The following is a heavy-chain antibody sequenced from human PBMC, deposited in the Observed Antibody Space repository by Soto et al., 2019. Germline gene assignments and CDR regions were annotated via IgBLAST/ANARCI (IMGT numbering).Heavy chain of an antibody. D-gene: IGHD3-3*01. J-gene: IGHJ4*02. CDR1: GYTFTSYY. Sequence: ASVKVSCKASGYTFTSYYMHWVRQAPGQGLEWMGIINPSGGSTSYAQKFQGRVTMTRDTSTSTVYMELSSLRSEDTAVYYCARGDFWSGYSRFRASDYWGQGTLVTVSS. CDR2: INPSGGST. V-gene: IGHV1-46*03. CDR3: ARGDFWSGYSRFRASDY.